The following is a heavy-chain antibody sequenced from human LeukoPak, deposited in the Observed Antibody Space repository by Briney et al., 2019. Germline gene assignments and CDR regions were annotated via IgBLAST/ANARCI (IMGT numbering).Heavy chain of an antibody. Sequence: PGGSLRLSCAASGFTFSDFYMSWLRQAPGKGLEWVSFISTGTYANYADSVKGQFTISRDNAKNSLYLQMNSLRAEDTAVYYCARDRSPTMIVAPEYWGQGTLVPVSS. CDR3: ARDRSPTMIVAPEY. D-gene: IGHD3-22*01. V-gene: IGHV3-11*06. CDR1: GFTFSDFY. J-gene: IGHJ4*02. CDR2: ISTGTYA.